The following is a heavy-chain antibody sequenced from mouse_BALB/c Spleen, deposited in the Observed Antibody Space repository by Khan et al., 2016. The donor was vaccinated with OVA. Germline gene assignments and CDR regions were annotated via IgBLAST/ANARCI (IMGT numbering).Heavy chain of an antibody. CDR1: GYTFTDYA. V-gene: IGHV1S137*01. CDR2: ISSYYGVP. Sequence: QVQLQQSGAELVRPGVSLKISCKGSGYTFTDYAMHWVKQSHAKSLEWIGVISSYYGVPDYNQKFKGKATMTLDRSSSTAYMELGRVTSEGSDVYCGARGGKFAYWGQGNLVTVSA. J-gene: IGHJ3*01. D-gene: IGHD1-1*02. CDR3: ARGGKFAY.